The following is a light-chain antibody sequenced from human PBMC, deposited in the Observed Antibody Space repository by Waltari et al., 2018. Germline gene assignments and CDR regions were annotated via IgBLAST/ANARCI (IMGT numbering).Light chain of an antibody. Sequence: QSVLTQPASVSGSPGQTITISCTGTSSDGGDYYYVSWYQQHPGTAPKVLIYDVSKRPSACSNRFSGSNSGNTPFLTISGLQPEDEADYYCNSYTDTTWVFGGGTKLTVL. CDR1: SSDGGDYYY. CDR3: NSYTDTTWV. J-gene: IGLJ3*02. CDR2: DVS. V-gene: IGLV2-14*03.